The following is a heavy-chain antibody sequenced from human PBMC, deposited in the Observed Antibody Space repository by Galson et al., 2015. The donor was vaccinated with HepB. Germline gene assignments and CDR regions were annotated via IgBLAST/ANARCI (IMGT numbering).Heavy chain of an antibody. D-gene: IGHD2-15*01. CDR2: INSDGSST. Sequence: SLRLSCAASGFTFSSYWMHWVRQAPGKGLVWVSRINSDGSSTSYADSVKGRFTISRDNAKNTLYLQMNSLRAEDTAVYYCARREHCSGGSCYKLRAFDIWGQGTMVTVSS. CDR1: GFTFSSYW. V-gene: IGHV3-74*01. CDR3: ARREHCSGGSCYKLRAFDI. J-gene: IGHJ3*02.